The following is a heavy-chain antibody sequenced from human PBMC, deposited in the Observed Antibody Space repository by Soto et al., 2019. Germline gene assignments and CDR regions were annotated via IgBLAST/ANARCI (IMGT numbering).Heavy chain of an antibody. CDR2: ISAYNGNT. J-gene: IGHJ6*02. V-gene: IGHV1-18*01. CDR1: VYTFTSYG. Sequence: GASVKVSCKASVYTFTSYGISWGRQAPGQGLEWMGWISAYNGNTNYAQKLQGRVTMTTDTSTSTAYMELRSLRSDDTAVYYCAREVVVVQAAMRSYYYYYGMDVWGQGTTVTVSS. CDR3: AREVVVVQAAMRSYYYYYGMDV. D-gene: IGHD2-2*01.